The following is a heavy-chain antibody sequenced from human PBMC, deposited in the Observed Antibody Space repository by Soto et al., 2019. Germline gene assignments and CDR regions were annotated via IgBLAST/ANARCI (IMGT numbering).Heavy chain of an antibody. CDR2: ISGSGGST. D-gene: IGHD3-10*01. V-gene: IGHV3-23*01. J-gene: IGHJ6*03. CDR3: AKGFHYYGSGSPDYYYYYYMDV. CDR1: GFTFSSYA. Sequence: EVQLLESGGGLVQPGGSLRLSCAASGFTFSSYAMSWVRQAPGKGLEWVSAISGSGGSTYYADSVKGRFTISRDNSKNTLYLQMNSLRAEDTAVYYCAKGFHYYGSGSPDYYYYYYMDVWGKGTTVTVSS.